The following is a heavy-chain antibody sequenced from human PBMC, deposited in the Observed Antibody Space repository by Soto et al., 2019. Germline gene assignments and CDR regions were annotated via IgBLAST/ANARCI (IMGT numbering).Heavy chain of an antibody. CDR1: GFTFDAYP. CDR3: VVPAAIGADV. J-gene: IGHJ6*02. V-gene: IGHV3-9*01. D-gene: IGHD2-2*01. Sequence: GGSLRLSCAASGFTFDAYPMHWVRQAPGKGLEWVAGLRWNSGGIRYADSVKGRFTISRDNSKNTLFLQMNSLRAEDTAVYYVVVPAAIGADVWGQGTTVTVSS. CDR2: LRWNSGGI.